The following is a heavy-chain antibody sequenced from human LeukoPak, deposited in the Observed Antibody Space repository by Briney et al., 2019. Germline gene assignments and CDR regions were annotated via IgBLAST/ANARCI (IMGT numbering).Heavy chain of an antibody. Sequence: GASVKVSCKASGYTSTRYGISWVRQAPGQGLEWMGWISGNNGNTKYAEKLQGRVTMTTDTSTSTAYMDLRSLRSDDTAVYYCARSRDGYNEIRNFDYWGQGTLVTVSS. J-gene: IGHJ4*02. D-gene: IGHD5-24*01. CDR2: ISGNNGNT. CDR3: ARSRDGYNEIRNFDY. CDR1: GYTSTRYG. V-gene: IGHV1-18*01.